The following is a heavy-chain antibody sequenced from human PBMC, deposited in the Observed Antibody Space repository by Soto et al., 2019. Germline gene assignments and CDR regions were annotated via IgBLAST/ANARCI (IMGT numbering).Heavy chain of an antibody. CDR3: ARVESSGWYFWDY. Sequence: QVQLVESGGGVVQPGRSLRLSCAASGFTFSSYGMHWVRRAPGKGLEWVAVIWYDGSNKYYADSVKGRFTISRDNSKNTLYLQMNSLRAEDTAVYYCARVESSGWYFWDYWGQGTLVTVSS. J-gene: IGHJ4*02. CDR1: GFTFSSYG. D-gene: IGHD6-19*01. CDR2: IWYDGSNK. V-gene: IGHV3-33*01.